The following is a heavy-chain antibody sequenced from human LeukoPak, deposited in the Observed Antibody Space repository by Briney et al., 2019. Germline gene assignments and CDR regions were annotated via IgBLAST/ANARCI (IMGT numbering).Heavy chain of an antibody. CDR3: ARVRHGDFDI. V-gene: IGHV3-66*02. Sequence: QSGGSLRLSCAASGFAVSVYYMTWVRQAPGNGLEWVSIIHSDYTTYYADSVKGRFTISKDTSKNTLYLQMSSLRGDDTAVYYCARVRHGDFDIWGQGTMVTVSS. CDR2: IHSDYTT. D-gene: IGHD2-21*01. J-gene: IGHJ3*02. CDR1: GFAVSVYY.